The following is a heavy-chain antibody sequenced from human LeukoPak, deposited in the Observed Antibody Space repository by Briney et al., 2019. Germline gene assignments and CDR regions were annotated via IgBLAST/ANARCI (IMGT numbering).Heavy chain of an antibody. CDR3: AKSVYYGSGSYFFDPRYYYYGMDV. CDR2: ISYDGSNT. V-gene: IGHV3-30-3*02. Sequence: GGSLRLSCAASGFTFSTYAMHWVRQAPGKGLEWVAVISYDGSNTYSADSVKGRFTISRDNSKNTLYLQMNSLRAEDTAVYYCAKSVYYGSGSYFFDPRYYYYGMDVWGQGTTVTVSS. CDR1: GFTFSTYA. D-gene: IGHD3-10*01. J-gene: IGHJ6*02.